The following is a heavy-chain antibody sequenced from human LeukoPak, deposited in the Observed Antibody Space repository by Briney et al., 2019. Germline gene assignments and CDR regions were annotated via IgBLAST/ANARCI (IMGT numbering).Heavy chain of an antibody. CDR2: IRYDGSNK. CDR3: AKDIVGPTDFPDAFDV. D-gene: IGHD1-26*01. V-gene: IGHV3-30*02. CDR1: GFTFSRYG. Sequence: GGSLRLSCAASGFTFSRYGMHWVRQAPGKGLEWAAFIRYDGSNKYYADSVKGRFTISRDNSKNTLYLQMNSLRAEDTAVYYCAKDIVGPTDFPDAFDVWGQGTMVTVSS. J-gene: IGHJ3*01.